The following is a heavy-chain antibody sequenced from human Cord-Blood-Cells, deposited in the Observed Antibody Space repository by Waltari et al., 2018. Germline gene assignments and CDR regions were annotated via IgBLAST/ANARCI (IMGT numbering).Heavy chain of an antibody. CDR1: GGSISRRSSY. D-gene: IGHD6-13*01. Sequence: QLQLQESGPGLVKPSATLSLTCTVSGGSISRRSSYWGWIRQPPGKGLEWIGSIYYSGSTYYNPSLKSRVTISVDTSKNQFSLKLSSVTAADTAVYYCARHLSWYSDYWGQGTLVTVSS. CDR3: ARHLSWYSDY. V-gene: IGHV4-39*01. J-gene: IGHJ4*02. CDR2: IYYSGST.